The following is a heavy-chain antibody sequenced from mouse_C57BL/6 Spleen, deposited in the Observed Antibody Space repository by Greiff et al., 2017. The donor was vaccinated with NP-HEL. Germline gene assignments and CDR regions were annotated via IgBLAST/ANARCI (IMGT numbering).Heavy chain of an antibody. D-gene: IGHD2-10*01. J-gene: IGHJ4*01. V-gene: IGHV2-2*01. CDR1: GFSLTSYG. CDR3: ARPYSGAMDY. Sequence: QVQLKESGPGLVQPSQSLSITCTVSGFSLTSYGVHWVRQSPGKGLEWLGVIWSGGSTDYNAAFISRLSISKDNSTSQVFFKMHSLQADDTAIYYCARPYSGAMDYWGQGTSVTVSP. CDR2: IWSGGST.